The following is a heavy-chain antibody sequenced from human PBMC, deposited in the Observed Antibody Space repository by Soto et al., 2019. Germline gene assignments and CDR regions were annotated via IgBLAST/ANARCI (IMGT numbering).Heavy chain of an antibody. CDR1: GFTFSSYA. V-gene: IGHV3-23*01. CDR2: ISGSGGST. Sequence: GGSLRLSCAASGFTFSSYAMSWVRQAPGKGLEWVSAISGSGGSTYYADSVKGRFTISRDNSKNTLYLQMNSLRAEDTAVYYCVIPPMTTVTTDYWGQGTLVTVSS. CDR3: VIPPMTTVTTDY. D-gene: IGHD4-17*01. J-gene: IGHJ4*02.